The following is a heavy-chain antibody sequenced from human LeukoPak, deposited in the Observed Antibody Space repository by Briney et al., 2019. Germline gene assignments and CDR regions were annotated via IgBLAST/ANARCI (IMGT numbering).Heavy chain of an antibody. V-gene: IGHV3-48*01. D-gene: IGHD3-22*01. CDR2: ISTSSTI. Sequence: GGSLRLSCAASGFTFSSYSMNWVRQAPGKGLEWVSYISTSSTIYYADSVKGRFTISRDNAKNSLYLQMNSLRAEDTAVYYCARGDYYDSKPFDYWGQGTLVTVSP. CDR3: ARGDYYDSKPFDY. J-gene: IGHJ4*02. CDR1: GFTFSSYS.